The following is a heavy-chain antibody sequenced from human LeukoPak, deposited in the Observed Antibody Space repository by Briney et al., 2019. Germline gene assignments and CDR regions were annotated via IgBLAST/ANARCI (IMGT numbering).Heavy chain of an antibody. V-gene: IGHV3-73*01. J-gene: IGHJ4*01. CDR3: SRTGGVAATGTAQDY. CDR1: GFSFSGSE. CDR2: VRSKPNNYAT. D-gene: IGHD6-13*01. Sequence: GGSLRLSCAASGFSFSGSEIHWVRQASGKGLEWVGRVRSKPNNYATAYAASVNGRFTISRDESKRMAYLEMNSLKIEDTAVYYCSRTGGVAATGTAQDYWGQGTLVLVSS.